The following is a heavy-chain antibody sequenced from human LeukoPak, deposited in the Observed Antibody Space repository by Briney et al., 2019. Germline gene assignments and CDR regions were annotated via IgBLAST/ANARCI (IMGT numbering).Heavy chain of an antibody. CDR1: GYTFTVYY. V-gene: IGHV1-2*02. Sequence: GASVTVSCKASGYTFTVYYMHWVRQAPGQGHEWMGWINPNSGGTNYAQNFQGRVTMTRDTSISTAYMELSRLRSDDTAVYYCARTVRYSYGPNPFDYWGEGTLVTVSS. CDR3: ARTVRYSYGPNPFDY. D-gene: IGHD5-18*01. CDR2: INPNSGGT. J-gene: IGHJ4*02.